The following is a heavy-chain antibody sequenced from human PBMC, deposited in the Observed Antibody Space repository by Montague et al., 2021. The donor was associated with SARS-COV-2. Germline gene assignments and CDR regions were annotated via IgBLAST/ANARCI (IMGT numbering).Heavy chain of an antibody. CDR3: ASRGAGWFGSNPERFDY. Sequence: SETLSLTCAVSGGSISSSNWWSCVRQPPGKGLEWIGESYHSGSTNYNPSLKSRVTISVDKTKNQFSLKLSSVTAADTAVYYCASRGAGWFGSNPERFDYWGQGTLVTVSS. CDR2: SYHSGST. V-gene: IGHV4-4*02. CDR1: GGSISSSNW. J-gene: IGHJ4*02. D-gene: IGHD3-10*01.